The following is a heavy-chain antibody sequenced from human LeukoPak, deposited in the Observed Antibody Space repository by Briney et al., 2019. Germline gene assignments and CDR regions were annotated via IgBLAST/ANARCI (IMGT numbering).Heavy chain of an antibody. CDR1: GFTISSCA. CDR3: ARATVGATDY. Sequence: GGSLRLSCAASGFTISSCAMSWVRQAPGKGLEWVSAISGSGGSTYYADSVKGRFTISRDNSKNTLFLQMNSLRAEDTAVYYCARATVGATDYWGQGTLVTVSS. V-gene: IGHV3-23*01. CDR2: ISGSGGST. J-gene: IGHJ4*02. D-gene: IGHD1-26*01.